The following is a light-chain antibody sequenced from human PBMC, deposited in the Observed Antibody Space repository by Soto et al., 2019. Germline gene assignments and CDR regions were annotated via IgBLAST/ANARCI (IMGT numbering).Light chain of an antibody. CDR1: QSISSW. J-gene: IGKJ4*01. CDR2: KAS. V-gene: IGKV1-5*03. CDR3: QQYNSYLT. Sequence: DIQMTQSPSTLSAYVGDRVTITCRASQSISSWLAWYQQKPGKAPKLLIYKASSLESGVPSRFSGSGSGTEFTLTISSLQPDDFATYYCQQYNSYLTVGGGTKVEIK.